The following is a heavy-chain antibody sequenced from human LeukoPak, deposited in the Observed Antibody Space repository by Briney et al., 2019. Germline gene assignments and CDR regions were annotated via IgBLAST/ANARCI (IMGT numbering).Heavy chain of an antibody. J-gene: IGHJ3*02. D-gene: IGHD1-14*01. V-gene: IGHV3-48*03. CDR3: ARYNAFDI. Sequence: GGSLRLSSAASGFTFSSYEMNGVRQAPGKGLEWVSYISSSGSTIYYADSVKGRFTISRDNAKDSLYLQMNSLRAEDTAVYYCARYNAFDIWGQGTMVTVSS. CDR2: ISSSGSTI. CDR1: GFTFSSYE.